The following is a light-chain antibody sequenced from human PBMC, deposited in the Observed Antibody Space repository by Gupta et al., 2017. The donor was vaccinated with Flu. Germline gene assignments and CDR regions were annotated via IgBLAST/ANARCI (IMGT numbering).Light chain of an antibody. Sequence: EILLTQSPGTLSFSPGERATLSCRASQSVSSSYLAWYQQKPGQAPRLLIYGASSRATGIPDRFSGSGSGTDFTLTISRLEPEDFAVYYCQQYGRSPLTFGGGTKVEIK. CDR2: GAS. CDR1: QSVSSSY. CDR3: QQYGRSPLT. V-gene: IGKV3-20*01. J-gene: IGKJ4*01.